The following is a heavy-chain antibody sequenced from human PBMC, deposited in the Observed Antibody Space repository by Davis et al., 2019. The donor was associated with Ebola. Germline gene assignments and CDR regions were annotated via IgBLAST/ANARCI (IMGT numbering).Heavy chain of an antibody. CDR2: INPSGGST. D-gene: IGHD2-2*02. Sequence: ASVKVSCKASGYTFTSYYMHWVRQAPGQGLEWMGIINPSGGSTSYAQKFQGRVTMTRDTSTSTVYMELSSLRSEDTAVYYCASGYCSSTSCYSSGANYYYYYGMDVWGQGTTVTVSS. CDR1: GYTFTSYY. J-gene: IGHJ6*02. V-gene: IGHV1-46*01. CDR3: ASGYCSSTSCYSSGANYYYYYGMDV.